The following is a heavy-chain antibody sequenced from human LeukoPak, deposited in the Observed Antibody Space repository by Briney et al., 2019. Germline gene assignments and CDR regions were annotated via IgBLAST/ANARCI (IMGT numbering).Heavy chain of an antibody. V-gene: IGHV3-30*18. CDR1: GFTFNSCA. J-gene: IGHJ5*02. CDR2: VSSDESIK. CDR3: AKDVGSRSNIKNWFDP. Sequence: PGGSLRLSCAASGFTFNSCAMHWVRQAPGKGLEWVAVVSSDESIKFYGDSVKGRFTISRDNSKNTLYLQMNSLRAEDTALYYCAKDVGSRSNIKNWFDPWGQGTLVTVPS. D-gene: IGHD6-13*01.